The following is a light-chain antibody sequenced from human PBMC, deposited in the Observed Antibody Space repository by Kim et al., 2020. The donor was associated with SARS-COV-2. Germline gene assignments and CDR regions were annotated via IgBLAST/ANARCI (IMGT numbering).Light chain of an antibody. V-gene: IGLV3-21*01. CDR2: YDS. Sequence: SYELTQPPSVSVSPGKTARITCGGNNIGSKSVHWYQQKPGQAPVLVIYYDSNRPSGIPERFSGSNSGNTATLTISGVELGDVAACYEQGWARSSDPGVF. CDR1: NIGSKS. CDR3: QGWARSSDPGV. J-gene: IGLJ3*02.